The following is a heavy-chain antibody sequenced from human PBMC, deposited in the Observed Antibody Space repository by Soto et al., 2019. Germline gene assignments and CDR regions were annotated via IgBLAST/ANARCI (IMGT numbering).Heavy chain of an antibody. J-gene: IGHJ4*02. V-gene: IGHV4-34*01. CDR3: ARGRGYYYDSSGYRYYLDC. CDR1: GGSFSGYY. Sequence: SETLSLTCAVYGGSFSGYYWSWIRQPPGKGLEWIGEINHSGSTNYNPSLKSRVTISVDTSKNQFSLKLSSVTAADTAVYYCARGRGYYYDSSGYRYYLDCRGRGPLVTVAS. D-gene: IGHD3-22*01. CDR2: INHSGST.